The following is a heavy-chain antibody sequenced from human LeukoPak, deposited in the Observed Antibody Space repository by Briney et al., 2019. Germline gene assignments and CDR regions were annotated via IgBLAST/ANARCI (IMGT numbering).Heavy chain of an antibody. D-gene: IGHD1-26*01. Sequence: SEALSLTRTVSGGSISGSYWSWVRHPPGKGLEWIGSFYYSGNTNYNPSLKSRVTISVDTSKNQFSLNLSSVTAADTAVYYCARGPYRDNFFDPWGQGTLVTVSS. J-gene: IGHJ5*02. V-gene: IGHV4-59*01. CDR2: FYYSGNT. CDR1: GGSISGSY. CDR3: ARGPYRDNFFDP.